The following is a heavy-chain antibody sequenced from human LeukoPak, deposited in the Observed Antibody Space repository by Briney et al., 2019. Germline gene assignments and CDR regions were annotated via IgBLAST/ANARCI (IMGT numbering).Heavy chain of an antibody. J-gene: IGHJ6*02. V-gene: IGHV3-74*01. D-gene: IGHD6-13*01. Sequence: GGSLRLSCAASGFTFSSYWMHWVRQAPGKGLVWVSRINSDGSSTSYADSVKGRFTISRDNAKNTLYLQMNSLRAEDTAVYYCASGGGSSSSYYYYGMDVWGQGTTVTISS. CDR3: ASGGGSSSSYYYYGMDV. CDR2: INSDGSST. CDR1: GFTFSSYW.